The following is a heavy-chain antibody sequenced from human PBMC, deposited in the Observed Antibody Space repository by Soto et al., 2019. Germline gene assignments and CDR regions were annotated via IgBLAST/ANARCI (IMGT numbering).Heavy chain of an antibody. J-gene: IGHJ4*02. V-gene: IGHV1-3*01. Sequence: GASVKVSCKASGYTFTSYAMHWVRQAPGQRLEWMGWINAGNGNTKYSQKFQGRVTITRDTSASTAYMELSSLRSEDTAVYYCARDGKQQWFGGSDYWGQGTLVTVSS. CDR1: GYTFTSYA. CDR3: ARDGKQQWFGGSDY. D-gene: IGHD3-10*01. CDR2: INAGNGNT.